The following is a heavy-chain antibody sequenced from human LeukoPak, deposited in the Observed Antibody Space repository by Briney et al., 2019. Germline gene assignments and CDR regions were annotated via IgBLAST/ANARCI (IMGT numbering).Heavy chain of an antibody. CDR2: INSDGSSL. J-gene: IGHJ3*02. CDR3: ARDPHGGFWGDCVSGGPHDAFDI. D-gene: IGHD3-10*01. Sequence: GGSLRLSCAASGITFSSHWMHWVRQAPGKGLVWVSRINSDGSSLSYADSVKGRFTISRDNAKNTLYLQMNSLRAEDTAVYYCARDPHGGFWGDCVSGGPHDAFDIWGQGTMVTVSS. V-gene: IGHV3-74*01. CDR1: GITFSSHW.